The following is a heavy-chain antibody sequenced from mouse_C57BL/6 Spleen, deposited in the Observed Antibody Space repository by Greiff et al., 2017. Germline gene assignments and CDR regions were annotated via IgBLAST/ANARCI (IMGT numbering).Heavy chain of an antibody. D-gene: IGHD1-2*01. Sequence: EVKVVESGGGLVKPGGSLKLSCAASGFTFSDYGMHWVRQAPEKGLEWVAYISSGSSTIYYADTVKGRFTISRDNAKNTLFLQMTSLRSEDTAMYYCARITTAYAMDYWGQGTSATVSS. CDR2: ISSGSSTI. CDR1: GFTFSDYG. J-gene: IGHJ4*01. CDR3: ARITTAYAMDY. V-gene: IGHV5-17*01.